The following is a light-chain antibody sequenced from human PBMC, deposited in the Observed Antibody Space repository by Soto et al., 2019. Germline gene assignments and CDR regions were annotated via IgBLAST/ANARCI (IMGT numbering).Light chain of an antibody. CDR3: QQSYSTPRT. V-gene: IGKV1-39*01. CDR1: QSISSY. Sequence: DIQMTQSPSSLSASVGDGVTITCRASQSISSYLNWYQQKPGKAPKLLIYAASSLQSGVPSRFSGSGSGTDFTLTISSLQPEDFATYYCQQSYSTPRTFGQGTKVDI. J-gene: IGKJ1*01. CDR2: AAS.